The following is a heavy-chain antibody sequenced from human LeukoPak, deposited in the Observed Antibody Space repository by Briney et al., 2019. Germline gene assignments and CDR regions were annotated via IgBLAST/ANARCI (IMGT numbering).Heavy chain of an antibody. CDR2: ISGGGDST. CDR1: GFTFSNYG. Sequence: GGSLRLSCAASGFTFSNYGMSWVRQAPGKGLEWVSAISGGGDSTYYADSVKGRFTISRDNSKNTLYPQVSSLRAEDTAVFYCAKGGSVRGYGMVVWGQGTTVTVSS. CDR3: AKGGSVRGYGMVV. J-gene: IGHJ6*02. V-gene: IGHV3-23*01. D-gene: IGHD3-10*02.